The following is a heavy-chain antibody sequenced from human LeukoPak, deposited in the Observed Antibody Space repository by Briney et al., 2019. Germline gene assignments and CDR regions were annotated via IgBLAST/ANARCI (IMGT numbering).Heavy chain of an antibody. Sequence: ASVTVSCTASGYTFTSYGISWVRQAPGQGLEWMGWISAYNGNTNYAQKLQGRVTMTTDTSTSTAYMELRSLRSDDTAVYYCARDYSSGWGIYYYYGMDVWGQGTTVTVSS. V-gene: IGHV1-18*01. J-gene: IGHJ6*02. CDR1: GYTFTSYG. CDR3: ARDYSSGWGIYYYYGMDV. D-gene: IGHD6-19*01. CDR2: ISAYNGNT.